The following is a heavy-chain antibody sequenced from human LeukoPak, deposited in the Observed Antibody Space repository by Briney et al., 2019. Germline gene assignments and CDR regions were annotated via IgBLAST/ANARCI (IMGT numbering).Heavy chain of an antibody. J-gene: IGHJ4*02. D-gene: IGHD3-22*01. CDR2: IDTSTGNP. CDR3: ARKPYDSRGYYLHDY. Sequence: ASVKVSCKASGYTFTRYAMNWVRQAPGQGLEWMGWIDTSTGNPTYAQGFTGRFGFSLDTSVSTAYLQISSLQAEDTAIYYCARKPYDSRGYYLHDYWGQGTLVTVSS. CDR1: GYTFTRYA. V-gene: IGHV7-4-1*02.